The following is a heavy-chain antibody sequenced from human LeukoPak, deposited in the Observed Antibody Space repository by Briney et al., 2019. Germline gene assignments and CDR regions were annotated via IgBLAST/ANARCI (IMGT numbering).Heavy chain of an antibody. CDR2: IYYSGST. Sequence: SETLSLTCTVSGGSISSYYWSWIRQPPGKGLEWIGYIYYSGSTNYNPSLKSRVTISVDTSKNQFSLKLSSVTAADTAVYYCARVGYYDSSGYSFNFDYWGQGTLVTVSS. CDR3: ARVGYYDSSGYSFNFDY. J-gene: IGHJ4*02. CDR1: GGSISSYY. D-gene: IGHD3-22*01. V-gene: IGHV4-59*01.